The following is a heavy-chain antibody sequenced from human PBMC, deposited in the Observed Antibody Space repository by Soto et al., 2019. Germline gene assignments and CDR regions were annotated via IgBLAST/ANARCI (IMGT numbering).Heavy chain of an antibody. V-gene: IGHV1-69*13. CDR3: RYGGNSYDAFDI. D-gene: IGHD2-21*02. J-gene: IGHJ3*02. CDR1: GGTFSSYA. CDR2: IIPIFGTA. Sequence: SVKVSCKASGGTFSSYAISWVRQVPGQGLEWMGGIIPIFGTANYAQKFQGRVTITADESTSTAYMELSSLRSEDTAVYYCRYGGNSYDAFDIWGQGTMVTVSS.